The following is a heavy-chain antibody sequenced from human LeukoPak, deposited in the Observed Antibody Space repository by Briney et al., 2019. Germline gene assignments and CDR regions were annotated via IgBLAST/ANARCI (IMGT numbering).Heavy chain of an antibody. V-gene: IGHV3-30-3*01. CDR2: ISYDGSNK. J-gene: IGHJ1*01. CDR3: ARDNSGWYGSFQH. D-gene: IGHD6-19*01. CDR1: GFTFSSYA. Sequence: PGGSLRLSCAASGFTFSSYAMHWVRQAPGKGLEWVAVISYDGSNKYYADSVKGRFTISRDNSKNTLYLQMNSLRAEDTAVYYCARDNSGWYGSFQHWGQGTLVTVSS.